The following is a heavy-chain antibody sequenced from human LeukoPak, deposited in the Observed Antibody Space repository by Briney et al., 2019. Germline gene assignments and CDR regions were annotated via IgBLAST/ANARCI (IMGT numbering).Heavy chain of an antibody. J-gene: IGHJ5*02. Sequence: PSETLSLTCGVYGGSLSGYYWSWIRQPPGKGLEWIGEINHSGSTNYNPSLKSRVTISVDTSKNQFSLKLSSVTAADTAVYYCARHSRRLRYFDWSGNWFDPWGQGTLVTVSS. V-gene: IGHV4-34*01. CDR3: ARHSRRLRYFDWSGNWFDP. CDR2: INHSGST. D-gene: IGHD3-9*01. CDR1: GGSLSGYY.